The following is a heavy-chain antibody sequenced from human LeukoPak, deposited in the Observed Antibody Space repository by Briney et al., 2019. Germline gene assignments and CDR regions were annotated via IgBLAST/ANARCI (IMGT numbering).Heavy chain of an antibody. CDR2: IYHSGST. CDR1: GFTFSSYS. D-gene: IGHD3-10*01. J-gene: IGHJ5*02. V-gene: IGHV4-38-2*01. Sequence: GSLRLSCAASGFTFSSYSMNWVRQAPGKGLEWIGSIYHSGSTYYNPSLKSRVTISVDTSKNQFSLKLSSVTAADTAVYYCARLKGSYLGWFDPWGQGTLVTVSS. CDR3: ARLKGSYLGWFDP.